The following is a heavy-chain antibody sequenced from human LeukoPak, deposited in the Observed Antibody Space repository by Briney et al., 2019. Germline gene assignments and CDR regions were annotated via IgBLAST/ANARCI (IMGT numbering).Heavy chain of an antibody. J-gene: IGHJ5*02. Sequence: ASVKLSCKASGYIFTNYSITWVRQAPGQGLEWMGWISASNGNTNYAQKLQGRVTMTTDTSTSTAYMELRSLRSDDTAVYYCARGRQFSSSWFNWFDPWGQGTLVTVSS. CDR3: ARGRQFSSSWFNWFDP. D-gene: IGHD6-13*01. V-gene: IGHV1-18*01. CDR1: GYIFTNYS. CDR2: ISASNGNT.